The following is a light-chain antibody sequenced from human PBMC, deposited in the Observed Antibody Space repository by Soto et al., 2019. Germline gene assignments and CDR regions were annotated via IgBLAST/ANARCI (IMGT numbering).Light chain of an antibody. J-gene: IGKJ4*01. Sequence: EIVLTQSPGTLSLSPGERATLSCRASQSVSSSYLAWYQQKPGQAPRLLIYHASSRATGIPVRFSGSGSGTDFTLTISRLEPEDFAVYYCQQYGSSLLTFGGGTKVEIK. V-gene: IGKV3-20*01. CDR2: HAS. CDR3: QQYGSSLLT. CDR1: QSVSSSY.